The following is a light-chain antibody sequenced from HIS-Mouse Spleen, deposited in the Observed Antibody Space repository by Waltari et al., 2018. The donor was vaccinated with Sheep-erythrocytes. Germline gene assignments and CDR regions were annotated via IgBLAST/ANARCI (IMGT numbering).Light chain of an antibody. CDR3: CSYAGSSTPWV. V-gene: IGLV2-23*01. CDR2: AGS. J-gene: IGLJ3*02. CDR1: SRDFGSYNL. Sequence: QSALTQPASVSGSPGQSITISCTGTSRDFGSYNLVSWYHPHPGKAPKLMIYAGSKRPSGVSNRFSGSKSGNTASLTISGLQAEDEADYYCCSYAGSSTPWVFGGGTKLTVL.